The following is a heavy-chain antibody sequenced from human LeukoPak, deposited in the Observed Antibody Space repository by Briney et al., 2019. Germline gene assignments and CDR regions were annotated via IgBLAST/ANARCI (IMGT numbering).Heavy chain of an antibody. CDR1: GGSISSGGYY. CDR2: IYHSGST. V-gene: IGHV4-30-2*01. CDR3: ARVVGAPHYYYMDV. Sequence: PSQTLSLTCTVSGGSISSGGYYWSWIRQPPGKGLEWIGYIYHSGSTYYNPSLKSRVTISVDRSKNQFSLKLSSVTAADTAVYYCARVVGAPHYYYMDVWGKGTTVTVSS. D-gene: IGHD1-26*01. J-gene: IGHJ6*03.